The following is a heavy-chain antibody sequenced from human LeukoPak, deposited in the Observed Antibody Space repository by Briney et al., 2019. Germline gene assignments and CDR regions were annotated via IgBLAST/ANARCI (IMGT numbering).Heavy chain of an antibody. Sequence: GGSLRLSCAASGFTFSSYWMSWVRQAPGKGLEWVANMKYDGSEKYYADSVKGRFTISRDNAKNSLYLQMNSLRAEDTAVYYCARDIEAAGLFLDYWGQGTLVTVSS. CDR3: ARDIEAAGLFLDY. CDR2: MKYDGSEK. CDR1: GFTFSSYW. V-gene: IGHV3-7*01. J-gene: IGHJ4*02. D-gene: IGHD6-13*01.